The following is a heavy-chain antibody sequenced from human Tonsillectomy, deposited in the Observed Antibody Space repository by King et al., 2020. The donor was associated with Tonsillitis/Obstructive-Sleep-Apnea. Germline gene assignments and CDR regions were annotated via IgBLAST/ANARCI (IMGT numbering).Heavy chain of an antibody. CDR1: CGSFSGYY. J-gene: IGHJ4*02. D-gene: IGHD2-2*01. CDR3: ARGLWCSSTSCYRGDY. Sequence: VQLQQWGAGLLKPSETLSLTCAVYCGSFSGYYWSWIRQPPGKGLEWIGEINHSGSTNYNPSLTSRVTISVDTSKNQFSLKLSSVTSADTSVYYCARGLWCSSTSCYRGDYWGQGTLVTVSS. CDR2: INHSGST. V-gene: IGHV4-34*01.